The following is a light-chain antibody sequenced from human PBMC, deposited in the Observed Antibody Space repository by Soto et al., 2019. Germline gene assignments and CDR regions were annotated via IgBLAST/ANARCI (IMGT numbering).Light chain of an antibody. Sequence: DIQMTQSPSSLSASVGDRLTITCRASQVITNDLGWYQQKPGKAPKRLIYAASTLQSGVPSRFGGSGSGTEFTLTISSLQPEDVATYYCLQLNTYPWTFGQGTKVEIK. CDR1: QVITND. CDR2: AAS. V-gene: IGKV1-17*01. J-gene: IGKJ1*01. CDR3: LQLNTYPWT.